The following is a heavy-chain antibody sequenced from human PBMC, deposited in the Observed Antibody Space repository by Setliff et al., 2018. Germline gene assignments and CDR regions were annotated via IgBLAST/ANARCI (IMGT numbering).Heavy chain of an antibody. CDR2: ISYDGSNK. J-gene: IGHJ4*02. CDR3: AKDQEGYYDSSGYYYVPFDY. V-gene: IGHV3-30*04. D-gene: IGHD3-22*01. Sequence: PGGSLRLSCAASGFTFSSYAMHWVRQAPGKGLEWVAVISYDGSNKYYADSVKGRFTISRDNSKNTLYLQMNSLRAEDTAVYYCAKDQEGYYDSSGYYYVPFDYWGQGTLVTVSS. CDR1: GFTFSSYA.